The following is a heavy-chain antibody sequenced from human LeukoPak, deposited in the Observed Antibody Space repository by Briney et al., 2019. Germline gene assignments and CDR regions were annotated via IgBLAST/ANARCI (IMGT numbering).Heavy chain of an antibody. D-gene: IGHD1-26*01. V-gene: IGHV3-21*01. J-gene: IGHJ3*02. CDR3: ARGAVESGAFDI. Sequence: GGSLRLSCAASGFTFSNSMHWVRQAPGRGLEWVSSISSSSSSYSYTYYADSVKGRFTISRDNAKNSLSLQMNSLRAEDTAVYYCARGAVESGAFDIWGQGTMVTVSS. CDR2: ISSSSSSYSYT. CDR1: GFTFSNS.